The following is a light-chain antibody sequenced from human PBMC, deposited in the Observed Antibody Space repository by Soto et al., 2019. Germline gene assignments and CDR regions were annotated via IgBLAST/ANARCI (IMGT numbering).Light chain of an antibody. Sequence: QSALTQPASVSGSPGQSITISCTGTSSDVGGYNYISWYQQHPGKAPKLMIYEVSNRPSGVSNRFSGSKSGNTASLTISGLHAEDEADDYCSSYTSSSTLAIFGGGTKLTVL. CDR1: SSDVGGYNY. CDR2: EVS. CDR3: SSYTSSSTLAI. J-gene: IGLJ2*01. V-gene: IGLV2-14*01.